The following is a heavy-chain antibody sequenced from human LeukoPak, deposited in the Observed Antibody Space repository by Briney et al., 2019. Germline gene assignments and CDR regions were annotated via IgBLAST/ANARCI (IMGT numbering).Heavy chain of an antibody. V-gene: IGHV4-30-2*01. CDR3: ARTYYYDSSGYVDGNAFDI. CDR2: IYHSGST. Sequence: SETLSLTCTVSGGSISSYSWSWIRQPPGKGLEWIGYIYHSGSTYYNPSLKSRVTISVDRSKNQFSLKLSSVTAADTAVYYCARTYYYDSSGYVDGNAFDIWGQGTMVTVSS. D-gene: IGHD3-22*01. J-gene: IGHJ3*02. CDR1: GGSISSYS.